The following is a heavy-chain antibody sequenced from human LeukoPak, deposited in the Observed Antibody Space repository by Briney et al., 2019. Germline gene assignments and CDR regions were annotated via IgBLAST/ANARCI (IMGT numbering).Heavy chain of an antibody. Sequence: AETLSLTCGVSGDSISGSNWWSWVRQPPGKGLEWIGEIYHSGSTNYNPSLKGRVTISVDTSKNQLSLKLSSVTAADTAVYYCARYAILTGYTPADYGMDVWGQGTTVTVSS. J-gene: IGHJ6*02. CDR3: ARYAILTGYTPADYGMDV. CDR1: GDSISGSNW. CDR2: IYHSGST. D-gene: IGHD3-9*01. V-gene: IGHV4-4*02.